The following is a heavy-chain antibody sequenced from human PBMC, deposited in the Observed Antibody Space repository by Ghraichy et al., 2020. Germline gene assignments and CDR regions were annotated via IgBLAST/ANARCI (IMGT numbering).Heavy chain of an antibody. Sequence: SETLSLTCTVSGGSISSSSYYWGWIRQPPGKGLEWIGSIYYSGSTYYNPSLKSRVTISVDTSKNQFSLKLSSVTAADTAVYYCARLTSRGLAPVGVDPWGQGTLVTVSS. CDR3: ARLTSRGLAPVGVDP. D-gene: IGHD1-20*01. CDR2: IYYSGST. CDR1: GGSISSSSYY. V-gene: IGHV4-39*01. J-gene: IGHJ5*02.